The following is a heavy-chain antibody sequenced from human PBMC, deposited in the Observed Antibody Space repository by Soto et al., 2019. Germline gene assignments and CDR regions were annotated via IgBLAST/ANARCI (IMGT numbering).Heavy chain of an antibody. Sequence: PVGSLRLSCAASGFTFSSYSMNWVRQAPGKGLEWVSSISSSSSYIYYADSVKGRFTISRDNAKNSLYLQMNSLRAEDTAVYYCARSADSSGWYFQDWFDPWGQGTLVTVSS. CDR1: GFTFSSYS. V-gene: IGHV3-21*01. D-gene: IGHD6-19*01. J-gene: IGHJ5*02. CDR2: ISSSSSYI. CDR3: ARSADSSGWYFQDWFDP.